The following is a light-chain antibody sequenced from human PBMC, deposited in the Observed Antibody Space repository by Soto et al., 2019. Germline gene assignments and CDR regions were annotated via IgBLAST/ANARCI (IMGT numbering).Light chain of an antibody. CDR2: GNS. Sequence: QSVLTQPPSVSGAPGQRVTISCTGSSSNIGAGYDVHWYQQLPGTAPKLLIYGNSNRPSGVPDRFSGSKSGTSASLAITGLQAEDEADSYCQSYDSSLSAWVFGGGTTLTVL. V-gene: IGLV1-40*01. CDR3: QSYDSSLSAWV. CDR1: SSNIGAGYD. J-gene: IGLJ3*02.